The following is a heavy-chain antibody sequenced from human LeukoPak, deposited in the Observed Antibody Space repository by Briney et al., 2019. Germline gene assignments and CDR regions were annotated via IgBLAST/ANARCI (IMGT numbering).Heavy chain of an antibody. J-gene: IGHJ4*02. Sequence: GEPLKISCQGSGYSFTSYWIGWVRQMPGKGLEWMGIIYPGDSDTRYSPSFQGQVTISADKSISTAYLQWSSLKASDTAMYYCARGAAADKYYFDYWGQGTLVTVSS. CDR2: IYPGDSDT. CDR1: GYSFTSYW. V-gene: IGHV5-51*01. D-gene: IGHD6-13*01. CDR3: ARGAAADKYYFDY.